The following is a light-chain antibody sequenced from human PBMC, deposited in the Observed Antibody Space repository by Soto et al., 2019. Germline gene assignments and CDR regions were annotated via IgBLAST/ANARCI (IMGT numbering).Light chain of an antibody. CDR3: QQYNNWPPFLT. Sequence: EIVMTQSPATLSVSPGERATLSCRASQSVSSNLAWYQQKPGQAPRLLIYGASTRATGIPARFSGSGSGTEFTLTIRSLQSEDFAVYYCQQYNNWPPFLTFGGGTKVEIK. V-gene: IGKV3-15*01. CDR2: GAS. J-gene: IGKJ4*01. CDR1: QSVSSN.